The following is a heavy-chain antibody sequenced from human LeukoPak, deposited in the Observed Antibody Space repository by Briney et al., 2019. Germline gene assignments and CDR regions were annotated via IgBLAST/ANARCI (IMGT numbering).Heavy chain of an antibody. CDR2: IIPIFGIA. CDR1: GGTVSSYA. V-gene: IGHV1-69*04. CDR3: ARDLYSSGWYYYYYGMDV. J-gene: IGHJ6*02. D-gene: IGHD6-19*01. Sequence: SMKVSCKASGGTVSSYAISWVRQAPRQGLEWMGRIIPIFGIANYAQKFQGRVTITADKSTSTAYMELSSLRSEDTAVYYCARDLYSSGWYYYYYGMDVWGQGTTVTVSS.